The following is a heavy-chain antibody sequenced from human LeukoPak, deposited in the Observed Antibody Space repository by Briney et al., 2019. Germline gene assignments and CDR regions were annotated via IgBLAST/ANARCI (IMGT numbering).Heavy chain of an antibody. V-gene: IGHV4-59*01. CDR1: GGSISSYY. D-gene: IGHD6-6*01. J-gene: IGHJ6*03. CDR2: IYYSGST. Sequence: SETLSLTCTVSGGSISSYYWSWIRQPPGKGLEWIGYIYYSGSTNYNPSLKSRVTISLDTSKNQFSLKLSSMTAADTAVYYCARVVQLTPPPSYYYYYYMDVWGKGTTVTVSS. CDR3: ARVVQLTPPPSYYYYYYMDV.